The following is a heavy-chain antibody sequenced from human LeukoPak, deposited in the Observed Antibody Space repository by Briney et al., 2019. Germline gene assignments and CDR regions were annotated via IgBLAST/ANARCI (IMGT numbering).Heavy chain of an antibody. CDR2: INPIFGIA. Sequence: GASVKVSCKASGGTFSSYAISWVRQAPGQGLEWMGGINPIFGIANYAQKFQGRVTITADKSTSTAYMELSSLRSEDTAVYYCARDFSPLRKAAESDWGQGTLVTVSS. V-gene: IGHV1-69*10. J-gene: IGHJ4*02. D-gene: IGHD6-13*01. CDR3: ARDFSPLRKAAESD. CDR1: GGTFSSYA.